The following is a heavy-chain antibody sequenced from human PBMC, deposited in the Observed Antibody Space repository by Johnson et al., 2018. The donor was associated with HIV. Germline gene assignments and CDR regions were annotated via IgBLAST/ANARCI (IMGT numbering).Heavy chain of an antibody. CDR1: GFTFSSYA. V-gene: IGHV3-64*01. CDR3: VGDWGADYGGSLI. J-gene: IGHJ3*02. D-gene: IGHD4-23*01. Sequence: VQLVESGGGVVQPGRSLRLSCAASGFTFSSYAMHWVRQAPGKGLEYVSAISSNGGSTYYANSVKGRFTISRDNSKNTLYLQRNRLRAEDTAVYYCVGDWGADYGGSLIWGQGTVVIVSS. CDR2: ISSNGGST.